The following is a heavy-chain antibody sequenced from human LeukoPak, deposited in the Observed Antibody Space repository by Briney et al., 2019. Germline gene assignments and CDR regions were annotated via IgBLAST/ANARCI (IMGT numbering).Heavy chain of an antibody. CDR1: GFTFGSYA. V-gene: IGHV3-23*01. CDR3: AKTMEVKTYYYGSGTWAPGY. CDR2: ITGSGDST. J-gene: IGHJ4*02. Sequence: GGSLRLSCADSGFTFGSYAMSWVRQAPGKGLEWVSTITGSGDSTYYADSVKGRFAISRDNSKNTLYLQMNSLRAEDTAVYYCAKTMEVKTYYYGSGTWAPGYWGQGTLVTVSS. D-gene: IGHD3-10*01.